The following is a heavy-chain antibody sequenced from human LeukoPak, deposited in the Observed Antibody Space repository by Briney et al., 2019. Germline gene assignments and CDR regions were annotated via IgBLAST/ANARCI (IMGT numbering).Heavy chain of an antibody. Sequence: GGSLRLSCAASGFTFSDAWMSWVRQAPGKGLEWVGRIKRNNDGGTTDYAAPVKGRFTISRDDSKNTLYLQMNSLKTEDTAVYYCTTEEGDFWSGYPTYGAFDIWGQGTMVTVSS. D-gene: IGHD3-3*01. CDR2: IKRNNDGGTT. J-gene: IGHJ3*02. CDR3: TTEEGDFWSGYPTYGAFDI. CDR1: GFTFSDAW. V-gene: IGHV3-15*01.